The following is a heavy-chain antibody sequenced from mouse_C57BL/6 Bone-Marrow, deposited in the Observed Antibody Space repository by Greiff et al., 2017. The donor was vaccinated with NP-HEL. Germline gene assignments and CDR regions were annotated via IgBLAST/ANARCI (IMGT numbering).Heavy chain of an antibody. CDR2: IDPSDSYT. D-gene: IGHD1-1*01. CDR3: ARREFITTVVANAMDY. CDR1: GYTFTSYW. J-gene: IGHJ4*01. V-gene: IGHV1-69*01. Sequence: QVQLQQPGAELVMPGASVKLSCKASGYTFTSYWMHWVKQRPGQGLEWIGEIDPSDSYTNYNQKFKGKSTLTVDKSSSTAYMPLSSLTSEDSAVYYCARREFITTVVANAMDYWGQGTSVSVSA.